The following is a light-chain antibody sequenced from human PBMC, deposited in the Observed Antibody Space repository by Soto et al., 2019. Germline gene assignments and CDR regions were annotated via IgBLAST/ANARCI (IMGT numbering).Light chain of an antibody. CDR2: GVS. Sequence: EVVMTQSPATLSVSPGERATLSCRASQSVTSNLAWYQQKPGQAPRLLIYGVSTRATGIPARFSGSGSATEFTLTISSLQSEDFAVYWCQQYNSWPPTFGQGTKVEIK. CDR3: QQYNSWPPT. V-gene: IGKV3-15*01. CDR1: QSVTSN. J-gene: IGKJ1*01.